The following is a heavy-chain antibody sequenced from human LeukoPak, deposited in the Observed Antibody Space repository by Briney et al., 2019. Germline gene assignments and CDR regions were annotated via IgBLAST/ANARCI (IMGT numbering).Heavy chain of an antibody. CDR1: GGSFSNYY. Sequence: PSETLSLTCGVSGGSFSNYYWSWIRQSPENGLEWIGEINHSGSTNYNPSLKSRVTLSVDTSENQFSLKLSSVTAADTAVYYCARRPLKLEMATVFDYWGQGTLVTVSS. V-gene: IGHV4-34*01. CDR2: INHSGST. J-gene: IGHJ4*02. D-gene: IGHD5-24*01. CDR3: ARRPLKLEMATVFDY.